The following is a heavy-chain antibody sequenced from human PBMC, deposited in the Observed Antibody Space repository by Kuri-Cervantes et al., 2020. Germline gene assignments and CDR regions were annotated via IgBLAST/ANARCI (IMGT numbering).Heavy chain of an antibody. CDR1: GGSISSYY. V-gene: IGHV4-59*12. CDR3: AREHFTTTVTTSYYYYMDV. J-gene: IGHJ6*03. Sequence: SETLSLTCTVSGGSISSYYWSWIRQPPGKGLEWIGYIYYSGSTNYNPSLKSRVTMSVDTSKNQFSLKLSSVTAADTAVYYCAREHFTTTVTTSYYYYMDVWGKGTTVTVSS. CDR2: IYYSGST. D-gene: IGHD4-17*01.